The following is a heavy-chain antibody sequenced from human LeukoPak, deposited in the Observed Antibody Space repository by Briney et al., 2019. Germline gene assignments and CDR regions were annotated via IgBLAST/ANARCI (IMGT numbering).Heavy chain of an antibody. J-gene: IGHJ5*02. D-gene: IGHD2-2*01. Sequence: SETLSLTCAVYGGSFSGNYWSWIRQPPGKGLEWIGEINQSGSTNSNPSLTSRVTISVDTSKDQFSLKLSSVTAADTALDFCARNVGYCSNTDCYYWFDPWGQGTLVTVSS. CDR1: GGSFSGNY. CDR2: INQSGST. CDR3: ARNVGYCSNTDCYYWFDP. V-gene: IGHV4-34*01.